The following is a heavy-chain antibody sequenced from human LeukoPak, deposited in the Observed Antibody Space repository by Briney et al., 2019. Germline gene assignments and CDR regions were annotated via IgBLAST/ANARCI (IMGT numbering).Heavy chain of an antibody. CDR2: IYSGGST. Sequence: GGSLRLSCAASGFTVSSNCMSWVRQAPGKGLEWVSVIYSGGSTYYADSVKGRFTISRDNSKNTLYLQMNSLRAEDTAVYYCARGPAVAGSVDYWGQGTLVTVSS. CDR1: GFTVSSNC. V-gene: IGHV3-53*01. J-gene: IGHJ4*02. CDR3: ARGPAVAGSVDY. D-gene: IGHD6-19*01.